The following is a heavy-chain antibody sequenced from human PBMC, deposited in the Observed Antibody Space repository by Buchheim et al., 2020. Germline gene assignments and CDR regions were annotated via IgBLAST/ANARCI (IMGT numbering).Heavy chain of an antibody. D-gene: IGHD5-24*01. J-gene: IGHJ6*03. V-gene: IGHV3-33*01. CDR1: GFIFSSYG. CDR3: ARDAYNFPPYYYYYMDV. Sequence: VHLVDSGGGVVQPGRSLRLSCAASGFIFSSYGIHWVRQAPGKGLEWVAVIWHDGSEKYYADSVKGRFTISRDNSRDTLYLEMNSLRAEDTAVYYCARDAYNFPPYYYYYMDVWGKGTT. CDR2: IWHDGSEK.